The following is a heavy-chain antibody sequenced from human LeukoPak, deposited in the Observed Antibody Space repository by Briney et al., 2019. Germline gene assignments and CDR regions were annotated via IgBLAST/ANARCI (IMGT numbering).Heavy chain of an antibody. CDR1: GFTFSSYS. CDR2: ISSSSSYI. J-gene: IGHJ3*02. V-gene: IGHV3-21*01. Sequence: GGSLRLSCAASGFTFSSYSMNWVRQAPGKGLEWVSSISSSSSYIYYADSVKGRFTISRDNAKNSLYLQMNSLRAEDTAVYYCAKAIMVRGADEAFDIWGQGTMVTVSS. CDR3: AKAIMVRGADEAFDI. D-gene: IGHD3-10*01.